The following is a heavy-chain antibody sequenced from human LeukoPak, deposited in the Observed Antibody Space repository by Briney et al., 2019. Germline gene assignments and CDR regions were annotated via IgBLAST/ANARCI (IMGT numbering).Heavy chain of an antibody. CDR3: AKDTYGSGSSPYYFDY. CDR2: ISWNSGSI. D-gene: IGHD3-10*01. CDR1: GFTFDDYA. Sequence: QAGGSLRLSCAASGFTFDDYAMHWVRQAPGKGLEWVSGISWNSGSIGYADSVKGRFTISRDNAKNSLYLQMNSLRAEDTALYYCAKDTYGSGSSPYYFDYWGQGTLVTVSS. J-gene: IGHJ4*02. V-gene: IGHV3-9*01.